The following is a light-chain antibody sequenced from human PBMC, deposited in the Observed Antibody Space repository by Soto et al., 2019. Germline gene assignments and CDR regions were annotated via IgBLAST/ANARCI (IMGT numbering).Light chain of an antibody. Sequence: EIVLTRSPGTLSLSPGERATLSCRASQSVNGNYLTWYQQKPGQAPRLLIYGASTRATGTPDRFSGSGSGTDFTLTISSLEPEDFAVYYCQQYGSSFRYTFGQGTKLEIK. CDR1: QSVNGNY. CDR2: GAS. V-gene: IGKV3-20*01. J-gene: IGKJ2*01. CDR3: QQYGSSFRYT.